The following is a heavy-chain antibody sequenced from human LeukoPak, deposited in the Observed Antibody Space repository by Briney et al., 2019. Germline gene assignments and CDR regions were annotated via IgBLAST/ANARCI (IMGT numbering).Heavy chain of an antibody. CDR3: ARDDSRRDNWFDP. V-gene: IGHV4-38-2*02. J-gene: IGHJ5*02. D-gene: IGHD4-11*01. CDR1: DYSISSGYY. CDR2: IYHSGST. Sequence: SETLSLTCAVSDYSISSGYYWGWIRQPPGKGLEWIGSIYHSGSTYYNPSLKSRVTISVDTSKNQFSLKLSSVTAADTAVYYCARDDSRRDNWFDPWGQGTLVTVSS.